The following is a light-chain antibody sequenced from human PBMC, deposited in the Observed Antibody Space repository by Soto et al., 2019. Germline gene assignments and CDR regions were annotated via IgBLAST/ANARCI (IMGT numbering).Light chain of an antibody. CDR3: QQYDSSRLT. V-gene: IGKV1-39*01. Sequence: DIQMAQSPSSLSASVGDRVTITCRASRSISSYLNWFQQKPGKAPNLLIYAASSLQSGVPSRFSGSGSGTDFTLTISRLEPEDFAVYYCQQYDSSRLTFGGGTKVDIK. CDR2: AAS. CDR1: RSISSY. J-gene: IGKJ4*01.